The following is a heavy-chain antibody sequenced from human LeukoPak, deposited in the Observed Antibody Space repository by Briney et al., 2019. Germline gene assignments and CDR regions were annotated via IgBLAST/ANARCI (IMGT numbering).Heavy chain of an antibody. J-gene: IGHJ4*02. CDR1: GFTFSDNY. CDR3: ARARNDYDSNGFSFLDY. D-gene: IGHD3-22*01. Sequence: GGSLRLSCAASGFTFSDNYMSWIRQAPGKGLEWVSHMSGSSSYTNYADSVKGRFTISRDNAKNSLYLQMNSLRAEDTAVYYCARARNDYDSNGFSFLDYWGQGTLVTVSS. CDR2: MSGSSSYT. V-gene: IGHV3-11*05.